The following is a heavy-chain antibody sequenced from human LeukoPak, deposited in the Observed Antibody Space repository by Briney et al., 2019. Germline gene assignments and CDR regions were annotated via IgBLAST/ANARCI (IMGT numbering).Heavy chain of an antibody. Sequence: GGPLRLSCAASGFTFSSYAMHWVRQAPGKGLEWVAVISYDGSNKYYADSVKGRFTISRDNSKNTLYLQMNSLRAEDTAVYYCARAWSFEEVLTAIHRPGDAFDIWGQGTVVTVSS. V-gene: IGHV3-30-3*01. CDR3: ARAWSFEEVLTAIHRPGDAFDI. CDR1: GFTFSSYA. J-gene: IGHJ3*02. D-gene: IGHD2-21*02. CDR2: ISYDGSNK.